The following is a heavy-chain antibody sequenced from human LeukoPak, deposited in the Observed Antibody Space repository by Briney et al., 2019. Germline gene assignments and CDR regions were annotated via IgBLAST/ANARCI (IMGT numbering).Heavy chain of an antibody. J-gene: IGHJ6*02. Sequence: PGESLKISCKGSGYSFTSYWIGWVRQMPGKGLEWMGIIYPGDSDTRYSPSFQGQVTISADKSISTAYLQWSSLKASDTAMYYCARHRPDSSSWETHGMDVWGQGTTVTVSS. D-gene: IGHD6-13*01. CDR1: GYSFTSYW. CDR2: IYPGDSDT. V-gene: IGHV5-51*01. CDR3: ARHRPDSSSWETHGMDV.